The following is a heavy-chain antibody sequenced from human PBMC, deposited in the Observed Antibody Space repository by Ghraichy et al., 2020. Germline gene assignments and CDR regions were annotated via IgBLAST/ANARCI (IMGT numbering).Heavy chain of an antibody. CDR2: IHSDGSST. Sequence: VSRIHSDGSSTRYADSVKGRFTISRDNAKNTLYLQMHSLRAEDTAVYYCARESHSDPYAFDIWGQG. V-gene: IGHV3-74*01. J-gene: IGHJ3*02. D-gene: IGHD1-26*01. CDR3: ARESHSDPYAFDI.